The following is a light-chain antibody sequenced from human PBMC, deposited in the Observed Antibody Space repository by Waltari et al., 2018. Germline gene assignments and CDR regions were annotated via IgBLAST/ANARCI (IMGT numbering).Light chain of an antibody. J-gene: IGKJ4*01. CDR1: QSMSGY. CDR2: ATS. V-gene: IGKV1-39*01. CDR3: QQSYRTPPLT. Sequence: DIQMNQSPSSLSASVGDRVTITCRASQSMSGYLNWYQQKPGKAPKVLLYATSSLQSGVPSRFSGSGSGTDFTLTITSLQPEDFATYYCQQSYRTPPLTFGGGTKVEIK.